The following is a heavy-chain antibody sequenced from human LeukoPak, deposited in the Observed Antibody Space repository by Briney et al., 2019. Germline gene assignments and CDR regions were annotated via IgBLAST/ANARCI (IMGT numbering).Heavy chain of an antibody. Sequence: SQTLSLTCTVSGGSISSGDYYWSWMRQPPGKGLEGIRYIYYSGNTYYNPSLKSRVTISVDTSKNQFSLKLSSVTAADTAVYYCAREAPLRYCSGGSCYSFDYWGQGTLVTVSS. CDR1: GGSISSGDYY. D-gene: IGHD2-15*01. CDR3: AREAPLRYCSGGSCYSFDY. J-gene: IGHJ4*02. V-gene: IGHV4-30-4*01. CDR2: IYYSGNT.